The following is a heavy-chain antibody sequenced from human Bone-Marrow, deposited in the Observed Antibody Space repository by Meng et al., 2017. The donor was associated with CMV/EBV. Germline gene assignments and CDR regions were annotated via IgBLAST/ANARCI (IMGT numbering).Heavy chain of an antibody. CDR3: ARDSEGYCSSTSCYREGANYYYGMDV. J-gene: IGHJ6*02. CDR2: INPSGGST. Sequence: ASVKVSCKASGYTFTSYYMHWVRQAPGQGLEWMGIINPSGGSTRYAQKFQGRVTMTRDTSTSTVYMELSSLRSEDTAVYYCARDSEGYCSSTSCYREGANYYYGMDVWGQGTTVTVSS. D-gene: IGHD2-2*02. CDR1: GYTFTSYY. V-gene: IGHV1-46*01.